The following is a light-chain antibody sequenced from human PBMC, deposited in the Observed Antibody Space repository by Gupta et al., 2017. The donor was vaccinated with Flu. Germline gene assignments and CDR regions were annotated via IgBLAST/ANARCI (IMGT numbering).Light chain of an antibody. Sequence: DIQMTQSPSSLSASVGDRITITCRASQTISNYFNSYQHKPGQAPKLLIYAASNLQSGVPSRFSGSGSGTEFALTISRLQPEDFAAYYCQQCDSNPLTFGRGTKVEIK. J-gene: IGKJ4*01. CDR1: QTISNY. CDR2: AAS. CDR3: QQCDSNPLT. V-gene: IGKV1-39*01.